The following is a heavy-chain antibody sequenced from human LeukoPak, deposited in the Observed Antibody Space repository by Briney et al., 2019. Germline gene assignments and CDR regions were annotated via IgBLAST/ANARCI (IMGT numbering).Heavy chain of an antibody. D-gene: IGHD2/OR15-2a*01. Sequence: PGGSLGLLCVASGLTLKIYNIHGVRQAPAKGLEWVSFKRFVRDNEDYADSVKGRFTYSRENSQNMVLVQMESQIREDRAVFFCAKDNSCSAFLYCGEGTLVAVS. CDR3: AKDNSCSAFLY. V-gene: IGHV3-30*02. CDR2: KRFVRDNE. J-gene: IGHJ4*02. CDR1: GLTLKIYN.